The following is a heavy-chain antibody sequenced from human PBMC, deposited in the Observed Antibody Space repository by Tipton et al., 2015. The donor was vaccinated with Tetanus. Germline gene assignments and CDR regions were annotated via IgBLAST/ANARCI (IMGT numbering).Heavy chain of an antibody. J-gene: IGHJ4*02. CDR2: IFSGGDT. D-gene: IGHD1-1*01. V-gene: IGHV3-53*01. CDR1: GFSISTCY. CDR3: ARWGVLGLQHYLDY. Sequence: QLVQSGGGLIQPGGSLRLSCAAPGFSISTCYINWVRQAPGKGLEWVSVIFSGGDTFYADSVKGRFTISRDSSKNTVYLQMNSLRVEDTAVYYCARWGVLGLQHYLDYWGQGTLVTVSS.